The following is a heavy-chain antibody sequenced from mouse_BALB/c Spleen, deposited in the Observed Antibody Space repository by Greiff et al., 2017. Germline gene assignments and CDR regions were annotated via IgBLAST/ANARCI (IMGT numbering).Heavy chain of an antibody. J-gene: IGHJ3*01. CDR3: ARQDYGNYGY. CDR1: GFNIKDTY. V-gene: IGHV14-3*02. Sequence: EVKLMESGAELVKPGASVKLSCTASGFNIKDTYMHWVKQRPEQGLEWIGRIDPANGNTKYDPKFQGKATITADTSSNTAYLQLSSLTSEDTAVYYCARQDYGNYGYWGQGTLVTVSA. D-gene: IGHD2-1*01. CDR2: IDPANGNT.